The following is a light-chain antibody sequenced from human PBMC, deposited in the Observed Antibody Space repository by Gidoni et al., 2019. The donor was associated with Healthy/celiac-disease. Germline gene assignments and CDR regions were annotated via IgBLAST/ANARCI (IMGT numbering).Light chain of an antibody. CDR3: QKYNSAPWT. V-gene: IGKV1-27*01. CDR2: AAS. J-gene: IGKJ1*01. CDR1: QGISNY. Sequence: DIQMTQSPSSLSASVGDRVTITCRASQGISNYLAWYQQKPGKVPKLLIYAASTLQSGVLSRFSGSGSGTDFTIAISSLKTEDVATYYCQKYNSAPWTFGQGTKVEIK.